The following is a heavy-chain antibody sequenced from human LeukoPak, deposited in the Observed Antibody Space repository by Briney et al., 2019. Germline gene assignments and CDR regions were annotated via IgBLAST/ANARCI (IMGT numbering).Heavy chain of an antibody. J-gene: IGHJ2*01. Sequence: SETLSLTCTVSGGSISSYYWSWIRQPPGKGLEWIGYIYYSGSTNYNPSLKSRVTISVDTSKNQFSLKLSSVTAADTAVYYCARVGGSSSWRSYWYFDLWGRGTLVTVSS. CDR2: IYYSGST. CDR3: ARVGGSSSWRSYWYFDL. CDR1: GGSISSYY. D-gene: IGHD6-13*01. V-gene: IGHV4-59*01.